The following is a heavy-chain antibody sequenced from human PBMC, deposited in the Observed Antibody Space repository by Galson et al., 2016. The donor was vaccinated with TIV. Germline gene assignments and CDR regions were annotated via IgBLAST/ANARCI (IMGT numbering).Heavy chain of an antibody. CDR1: GFTPPNYG. V-gene: IGHV3-33*01. CDR2: IWYDGTNT. D-gene: IGHD1-26*01. Sequence: SCATSGFTPPNYGITWVRQAPGKGLEWVAVIWYDGTNTHYADSVKGRFTISKDNSENTLNLQMNTLRAEDTAVYYCARTGANTLYSGGYGDDDGFDFWGQGTMVTVSS. J-gene: IGHJ3*01. CDR3: ARTGANTLYSGGYGDDDGFDF.